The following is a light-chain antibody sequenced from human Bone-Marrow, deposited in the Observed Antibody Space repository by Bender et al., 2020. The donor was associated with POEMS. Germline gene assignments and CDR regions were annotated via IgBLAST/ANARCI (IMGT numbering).Light chain of an antibody. V-gene: IGLV1-47*02. CDR2: SDN. CDR3: AAWDAGLSRGV. CDR1: SSNIENDY. Sequence: QSVLTQSPSVSGAPGQGVSISCSGGSSNIENDYVYWYQQLPGSAPKLLIYSDNKRPAGVPDRFYAFNSGTSASLAISGLQSEDEADYYCAAWDAGLSRGVFGGGTKLTVL. J-gene: IGLJ3*02.